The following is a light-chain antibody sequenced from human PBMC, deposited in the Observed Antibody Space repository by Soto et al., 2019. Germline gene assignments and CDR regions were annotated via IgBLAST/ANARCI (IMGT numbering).Light chain of an antibody. J-gene: IGKJ5*01. CDR1: QSVSSN. CDR3: QQYTKWPLIT. V-gene: IGKV3-15*01. CDR2: GAS. Sequence: EIVVTQSPANLSVSPGERATLSCRSSQSVSSNLAWYQQKPGQAHRLIINGASTRATGIPARFSGRVSGTEFSLTIRRLQSEDFAVYYGQQYTKWPLITFGPGTRLEIK.